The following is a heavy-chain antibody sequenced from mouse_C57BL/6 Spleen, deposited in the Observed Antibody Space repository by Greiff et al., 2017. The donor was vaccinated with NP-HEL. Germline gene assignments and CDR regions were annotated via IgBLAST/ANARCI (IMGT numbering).Heavy chain of an antibody. D-gene: IGHD1-1*01. CDR1: GFTFSDYG. CDR3: ARAYGSSYEDY. CDR2: ISSGSSTI. V-gene: IGHV5-17*01. J-gene: IGHJ2*01. Sequence: DVKLVESGGGLVKPGGSLKLSCAASGFTFSDYGMHWVRQAPETGLEWVAYISSGSSTIYYADTVKGRFTISRDNAKNTLFLQMTSLRSEDTAMYYCARAYGSSYEDYWGKGTTLTVSS.